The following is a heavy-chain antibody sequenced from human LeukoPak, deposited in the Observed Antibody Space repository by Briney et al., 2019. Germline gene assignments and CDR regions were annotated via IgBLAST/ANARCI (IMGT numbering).Heavy chain of an antibody. V-gene: IGHV3-7*01. CDR2: IKQDGSEK. D-gene: IGHD5-18*01. J-gene: IGHJ4*02. Sequence: GGSLRLSCAASGFTVSSNYMSWVRQAPGKGLEWVANIKQDGSEKYYVDSVKGRFTISRDNAKNSLYLQMNSLRAEDTAVYYCARCQTYSYGSDYWGQGTLVTVSS. CDR3: ARCQTYSYGSDY. CDR1: GFTVSSNY.